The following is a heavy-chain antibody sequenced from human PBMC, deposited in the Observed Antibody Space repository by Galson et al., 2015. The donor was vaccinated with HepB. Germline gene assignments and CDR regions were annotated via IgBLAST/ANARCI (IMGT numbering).Heavy chain of an antibody. J-gene: IGHJ4*02. CDR2: ISGSGGST. D-gene: IGHD1-26*01. CDR1: GFNFSSYA. Sequence: SLRLSCAASGFNFSSYALSWVRQAPGKGLEWVSAISGSGGSTYYADSVKGRFTISRDNSKNTLYLQMNSLRAEDTAVYYCAKGPLGGATFDVGLDYWGQGTLVTVSS. V-gene: IGHV3-23*01. CDR3: AKGPLGGATFDVGLDY.